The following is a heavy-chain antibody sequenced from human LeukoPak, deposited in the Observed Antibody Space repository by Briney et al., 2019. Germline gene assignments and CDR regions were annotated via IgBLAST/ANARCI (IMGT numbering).Heavy chain of an antibody. D-gene: IGHD3-10*01. CDR3: ARDTPAGY. J-gene: IGHJ4*02. CDR2: IGTGGDT. V-gene: IGHV3-13*01. Sequence: GGSLRLSCSASGFTFRNYDMHWVRQATGKGLEWVSGIGTGGDTHYPGSVKGRFTISRENAKNSLYLQMNSLRAEDTAVYYCARDTPAGYWGQGTLVTVSS. CDR1: GFTFRNYD.